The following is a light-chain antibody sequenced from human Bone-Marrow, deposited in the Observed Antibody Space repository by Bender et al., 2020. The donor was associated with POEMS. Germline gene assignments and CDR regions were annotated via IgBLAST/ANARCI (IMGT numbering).Light chain of an antibody. J-gene: IGLJ3*02. Sequence: QSALTQPASVSGSPGQSITISCTGTDTDIGTYYDVVSWYQPLPGKPPQLILYANNKRPSGGSKLFSGSKSGNTASLRISERQAEDAADYFCCSYGGTRTWVFGGGTKLTVL. V-gene: IGLV2-23*01. CDR1: DTDIGTYYDV. CDR2: ANN. CDR3: CSYGGTRTWV.